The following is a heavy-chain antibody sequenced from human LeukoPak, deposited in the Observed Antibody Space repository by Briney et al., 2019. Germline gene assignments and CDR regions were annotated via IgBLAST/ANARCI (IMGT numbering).Heavy chain of an antibody. CDR3: ARIKGDSSGYYDS. CDR1: GFIFSNYW. CDR2: INSDGSTT. V-gene: IGHV3-74*01. D-gene: IGHD3-22*01. Sequence: GGSLRLSCAVSGFIFSNYWMHWVRQVPGKGLVWVSRINSDGSTTYYPDSVKGRFTISRDNAKNTLYLQMNSLRVEDTAIYYCARIKGDSSGYYDSWGQGALVTVSS. J-gene: IGHJ4*02.